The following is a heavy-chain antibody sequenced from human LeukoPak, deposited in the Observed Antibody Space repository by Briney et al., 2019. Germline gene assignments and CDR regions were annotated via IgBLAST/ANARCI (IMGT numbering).Heavy chain of an antibody. Sequence: ASVKVSCKASGYTFTGDYIHWVRQAPGQGLEWMGWMNPSSGGTKYAQKFQGRVTMTRDTSTSTAYMELSRLRSDDTAVYYCARDYFYVTTGYYWFDPWGQGTLVTVSS. CDR3: ARDYFYVTTGYYWFDP. CDR1: GYTFTGDY. J-gene: IGHJ5*02. D-gene: IGHD3-9*01. V-gene: IGHV1-2*02. CDR2: MNPSSGGT.